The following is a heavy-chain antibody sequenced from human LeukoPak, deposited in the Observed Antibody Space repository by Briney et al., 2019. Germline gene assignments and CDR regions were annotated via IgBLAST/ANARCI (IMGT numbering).Heavy chain of an antibody. CDR3: ARVSGYCSGGSCYLGYYYYYGMDA. Sequence: GGSLRLSCAASGFTFSSYWMSWVRQAPGKGLEWVANIKQDGSEKYYVDSVKGRFTISRDNAKNSLYLQMNSLRAEDTAVYYCARVSGYCSGGSCYLGYYYYYGMDAWGQGTTVTVSS. J-gene: IGHJ6*02. V-gene: IGHV3-7*01. CDR2: IKQDGSEK. D-gene: IGHD2-15*01. CDR1: GFTFSSYW.